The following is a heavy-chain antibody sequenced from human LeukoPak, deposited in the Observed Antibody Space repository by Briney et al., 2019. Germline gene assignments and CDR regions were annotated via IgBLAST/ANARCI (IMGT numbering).Heavy chain of an antibody. V-gene: IGHV4-34*01. CDR2: INHSGST. CDR1: GGSFSGYY. D-gene: IGHD6-19*01. Sequence: PSETLSVTRAVYGGSFSGYYWSWIRQPPGKGLEWIGEINHSGSTNYNPSLKSRVTISVDTSKNQFSLKLSSVTAADTAVYYCARGRAYGSGWYRSICYFDYWGQGTHFTVSS. CDR3: ARGRAYGSGWYRSICYFDY. J-gene: IGHJ4*02.